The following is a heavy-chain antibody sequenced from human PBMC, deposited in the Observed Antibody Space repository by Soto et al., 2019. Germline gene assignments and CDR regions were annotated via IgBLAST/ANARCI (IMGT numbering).Heavy chain of an antibody. J-gene: IGHJ4*02. CDR2: ISYDGSNK. Sequence: QPGGSLRLSCAASGFTFSSYGMHWVRQAPGKGLEWVAVISYDGSNKYYADSVKGRFTISRDNSKNTLYLQMNSLRAEDTAVYYCAKPRDYWGQGTLVTVSS. CDR3: AKPRDY. V-gene: IGHV3-30*18. CDR1: GFTFSSYG.